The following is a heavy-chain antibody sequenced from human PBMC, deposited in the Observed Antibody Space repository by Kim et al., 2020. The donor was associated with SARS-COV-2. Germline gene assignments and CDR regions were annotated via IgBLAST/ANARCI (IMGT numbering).Heavy chain of an antibody. J-gene: IGHJ3*02. D-gene: IGHD5-18*01. CDR2: IYSGGNT. CDR1: GGSIGSSAFY. V-gene: IGHV4-39*01. CDR3: ARHYTALGGDDAFDI. Sequence: SETLSLTCTVSGGSIGSSAFYWGWIRQPPGKGLEWIGTIYSGGNTHYNPSLKSRLTVSVDTSKSQFSLKLSSVTAADTAVYYCARHYTALGGDDAFDIWGQGTMVIVSS.